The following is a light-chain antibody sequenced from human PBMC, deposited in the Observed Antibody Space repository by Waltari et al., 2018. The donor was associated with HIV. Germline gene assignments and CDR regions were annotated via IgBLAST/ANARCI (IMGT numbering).Light chain of an antibody. CDR1: GTAGGSRNS. CDR3: SSYAGSCTYV. J-gene: IGLJ1*01. Sequence: QSALTHPPSASGSPRQSVTISCTATGTAGGSRNSVTWHQHHPGKAPKPIIYEVRKLPAGGPDRFSGSKAGNTAALTVSGLQAEDEADYYCSSYAGSCTYVCGTGTRLTVL. CDR2: EVR. V-gene: IGLV2-8*01.